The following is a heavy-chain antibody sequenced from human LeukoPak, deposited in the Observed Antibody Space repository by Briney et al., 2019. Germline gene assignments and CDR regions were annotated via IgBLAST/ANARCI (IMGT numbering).Heavy chain of an antibody. CDR1: GFTFSSYE. CDR2: ISSSGSTI. J-gene: IGHJ6*03. V-gene: IGHV3-48*03. Sequence: GGSLRLSCAASGFTFSSYEMNWVRQAPGKGLEWVSYISSSGSTIYYADSVKVRFTISRDNAKNSLYLQMNSLRAEDTAVYYCARGSGVAYYYYSMDVWGKGTTVTISS. CDR3: ARGSGVAYYYYSMDV. D-gene: IGHD3-3*01.